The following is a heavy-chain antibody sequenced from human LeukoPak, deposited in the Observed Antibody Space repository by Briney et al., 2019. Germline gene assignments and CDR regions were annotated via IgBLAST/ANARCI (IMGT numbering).Heavy chain of an antibody. CDR2: ISYDGTNK. Sequence: GGSLRLSCAASGFTFSSYAMHWVRQAPGKGLEWVALISYDGTNKFYEDSVKGRFTISRDNSKNTLFLQVNSLRAEDAAVYYCARDLTGWGESSGYSDYWGQGTLVTVSS. CDR1: GFTFSSYA. V-gene: IGHV3-30*01. CDR3: ARDLTGWGESSGYSDY. D-gene: IGHD3-22*01. J-gene: IGHJ4*02.